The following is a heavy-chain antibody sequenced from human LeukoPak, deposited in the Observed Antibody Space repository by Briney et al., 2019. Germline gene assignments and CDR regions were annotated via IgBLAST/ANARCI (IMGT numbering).Heavy chain of an antibody. V-gene: IGHV3-7*01. J-gene: IGHJ6*03. CDR1: GFTSSSYW. Sequence: GGSLTLSCAASGFTSSSYWMSWVRQAPGKGLEWVANIKQDGSEKYYVDSVKGRFTISRDNAKNSLYLQMNSLRAEDTAVYYCARDAYMDVWGKGTTVTVSS. CDR2: IKQDGSEK. CDR3: ARDAYMDV.